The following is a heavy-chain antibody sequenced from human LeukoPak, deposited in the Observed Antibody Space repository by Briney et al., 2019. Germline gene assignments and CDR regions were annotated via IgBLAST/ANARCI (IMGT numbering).Heavy chain of an antibody. V-gene: IGHV3-53*01. CDR3: ARADGYSSWFVH. Sequence: PGGSLRLSCAASGFTVRSNYMTWVRQAPGKGLGWVSVKYSGDSTYYDDSVKGRFTISRDNSKNTLDLQMNSLRDEDTGVYYCARADGYSSWFVHWGQGTLVTVSS. J-gene: IGHJ5*02. CDR2: KYSGDST. CDR1: GFTVRSNY. D-gene: IGHD5-18*01.